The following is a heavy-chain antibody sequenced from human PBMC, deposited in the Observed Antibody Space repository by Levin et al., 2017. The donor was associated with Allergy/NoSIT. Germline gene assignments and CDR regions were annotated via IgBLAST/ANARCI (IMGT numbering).Heavy chain of an antibody. Sequence: SETLSLTCAVSGGSISSGGYSWSWIRQPPGKGLEWIVYIYHSGSTYYNPSLKSRVTISVDRSKNQFSLKLSSVTAADTAVYYCARARSGYSPYYYYGMDVWGQGTTVTVSS. D-gene: IGHD3-3*01. CDR2: IYHSGST. CDR1: GGSISSGGYS. V-gene: IGHV4-30-2*01. CDR3: ARARSGYSPYYYYGMDV. J-gene: IGHJ6*02.